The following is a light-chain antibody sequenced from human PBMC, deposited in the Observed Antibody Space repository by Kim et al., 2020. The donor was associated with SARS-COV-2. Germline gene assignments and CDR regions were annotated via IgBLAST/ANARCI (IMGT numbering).Light chain of an antibody. Sequence: DIQMTQSPSTLSASVGDKVTITCRASQSISGWLAWYQQKPGKAPNLLIYKASSLEDGVPSRFSGSGSGTEFTLTISSLEPDDFATYYCQPYHSYSSITFGQGTRLEIK. CDR3: QPYHSYSSIT. CDR2: KAS. V-gene: IGKV1-5*03. CDR1: QSISGW. J-gene: IGKJ5*01.